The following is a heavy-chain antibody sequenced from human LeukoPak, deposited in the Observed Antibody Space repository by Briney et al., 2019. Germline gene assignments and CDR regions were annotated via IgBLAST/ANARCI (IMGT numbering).Heavy chain of an antibody. CDR3: AKDPRAAGPYYYYYYMDV. CDR2: IKQDGSEK. J-gene: IGHJ6*03. V-gene: IGHV3-7*01. D-gene: IGHD6-13*01. Sequence: PGGSLRLSCAASGFTFSSYWMSWVRQAPGKGLEWVANIKQDGSEKYYADSVKGRFTISRDNSKNTLYLQMNSLRADDTAMYYCAKDPRAAGPYYYYYYMDVWGQGTTVTVSS. CDR1: GFTFSSYW.